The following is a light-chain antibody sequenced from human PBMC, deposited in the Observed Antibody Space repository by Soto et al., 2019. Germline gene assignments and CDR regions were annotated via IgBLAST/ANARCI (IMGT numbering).Light chain of an antibody. CDR1: SSDVGGYNY. J-gene: IGLJ1*01. CDR3: SSYAGSNNFPYV. CDR2: EVS. Sequence: QSALTQPPSASGSPGQSVTISCTGTSSDVGGYNYVSWYQQHPGKAPRLMIYEVSKRPSGVPDRFSGSKSGNTASLTVSGLQAEDEADYCCSSYAGSNNFPYVSGTWTKVTV. V-gene: IGLV2-8*01.